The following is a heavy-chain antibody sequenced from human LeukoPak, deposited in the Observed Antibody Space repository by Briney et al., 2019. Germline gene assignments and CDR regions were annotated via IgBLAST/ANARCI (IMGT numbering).Heavy chain of an antibody. CDR3: ARARPKAPGLFDY. D-gene: IGHD2-21*02. J-gene: IGHJ4*02. CDR1: GFTFSSYS. V-gene: IGHV3-21*03. CDR2: ISSSSSYM. Sequence: GGSLRLPCAASGFTFSSYSMNWVRQAPGKGLEWVSSISSSSSYMYYADSVKGRFTISRDNAKNSLYLQMNSLRAEDTAVYYCARARPKAPGLFDYWGQGTLVTVSS.